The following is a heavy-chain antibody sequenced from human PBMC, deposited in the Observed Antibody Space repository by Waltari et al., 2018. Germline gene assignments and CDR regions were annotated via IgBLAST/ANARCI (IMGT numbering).Heavy chain of an antibody. Sequence: QVQLVQSGAEVKKPGASVKVSCKASGYTFTGYYMHWVRQAPGQGLEWMGWINPNSGGTNYAQKFQGRVTMTRDTSISTAYMELSRLRSDDTAVYYCARDGHCTGGVCYTDAFDIWGQGTMVTVSS. D-gene: IGHD2-8*02. CDR2: INPNSGGT. V-gene: IGHV1-2*02. CDR3: ARDGHCTGGVCYTDAFDI. J-gene: IGHJ3*02. CDR1: GYTFTGYY.